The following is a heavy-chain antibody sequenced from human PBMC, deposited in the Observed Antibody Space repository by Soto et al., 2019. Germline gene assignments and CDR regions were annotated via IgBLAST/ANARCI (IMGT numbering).Heavy chain of an antibody. CDR1: GYSFTSYW. J-gene: IGHJ4*02. CDR2: IYPGDSDT. CDR3: AREGGYYYDSSGPFGY. V-gene: IGHV5-51*01. D-gene: IGHD3-22*01. Sequence: GESLKISCKGSGYSFTSYWIGWVRQMPGKGLEWMGIIYPGDSDTRYSPSFQGQVTISADKSISTAYLQWSSLKASDTAMYYCAREGGYYYDSSGPFGYWGQGTLVTVSS.